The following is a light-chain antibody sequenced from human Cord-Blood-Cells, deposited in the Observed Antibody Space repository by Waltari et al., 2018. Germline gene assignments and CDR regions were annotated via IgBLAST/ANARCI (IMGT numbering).Light chain of an antibody. CDR1: QSVLYSSNNKNY. CDR3: QQYYSTPPT. Sequence: DIVMTQSPDSLAVSLGERATINCKSSQSVLYSSNNKNYLAWYQQKPEQPPKLLIYWASTREAGVADRFSGSGSGTDFTLTISSLQAEDVAVYYCQQYYSTPPTFGQGTKVEIK. V-gene: IGKV4-1*01. J-gene: IGKJ1*01. CDR2: WAS.